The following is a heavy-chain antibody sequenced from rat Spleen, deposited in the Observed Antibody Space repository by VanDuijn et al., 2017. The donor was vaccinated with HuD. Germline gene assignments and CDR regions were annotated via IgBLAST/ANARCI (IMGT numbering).Heavy chain of an antibody. CDR2: ISYEGTAT. CDR1: GFTFSDYY. J-gene: IGHJ1*01. Sequence: EVHLVESGGGLVQPGRSLKLSCAASGFTFSDYYMAWVRQAPTKGLEWVASISYEGTATYYRDSVKGRFTLSRDNAKSTLYLQMGSLRSEDTATYYCTREETLYWYFDFWGPGTMVTVSS. CDR3: TREETLYWYFDF. D-gene: IGHD3-4*01. V-gene: IGHV5-20*01.